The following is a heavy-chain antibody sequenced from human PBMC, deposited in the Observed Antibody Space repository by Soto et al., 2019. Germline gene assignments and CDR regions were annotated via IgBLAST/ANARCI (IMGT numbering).Heavy chain of an antibody. CDR1: GFTFSSYG. D-gene: IGHD6-19*01. CDR2: ISYDGSNK. Sequence: QVQLVESGGGVVQPGRSLRLSCAASGFTFSSYGMHWVRQAPGKGLEWVAVISYDGSNKYYADSVKGRFTISRDNSKNTLYLQMNSLRAEETAVYYCAKGGTAVAGIFGYSPEYFQHWGQGTLVTVSS. CDR3: AKGGTAVAGIFGYSPEYFQH. J-gene: IGHJ1*01. V-gene: IGHV3-30*18.